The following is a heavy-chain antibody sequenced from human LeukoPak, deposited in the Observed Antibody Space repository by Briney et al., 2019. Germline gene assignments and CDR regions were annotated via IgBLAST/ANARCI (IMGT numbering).Heavy chain of an antibody. CDR3: ARADYDILTGYYEIEYYFDY. CDR2: IYYSGST. D-gene: IGHD3-9*01. J-gene: IGHJ4*02. CDR1: GGSISSYY. V-gene: IGHV4-59*01. Sequence: SETLSLTCTVSGGSISSYYWSWIRQPPGKGLEWIGYIYYSGSTNYNPSLKSRVTISVDTSKNQFSLKLSSVTAADPAVYYCARADYDILTGYYEIEYYFDYWGQGTLVTVSS.